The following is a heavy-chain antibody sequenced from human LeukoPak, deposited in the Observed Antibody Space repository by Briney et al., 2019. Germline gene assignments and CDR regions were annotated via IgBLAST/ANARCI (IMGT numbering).Heavy chain of an antibody. CDR1: GGSISSSSYY. J-gene: IGHJ4*02. V-gene: IGHV4-39*01. Sequence: TSETLSLTCTVSGGSISSSSYYWGWIRQPPGKGLEWIGSIYDSGSTYYNPSLKSRVTISVDTSKNQFSLKLNSVTAADTAVYYCARGRGVAAAGLFDYWGQGTLVTVSS. CDR2: IYDSGST. CDR3: ARGRGVAAAGLFDY. D-gene: IGHD6-13*01.